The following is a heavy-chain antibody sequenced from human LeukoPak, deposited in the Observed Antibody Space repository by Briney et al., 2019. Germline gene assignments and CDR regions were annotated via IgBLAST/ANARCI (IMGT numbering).Heavy chain of an antibody. CDR2: TSSSDPGT. D-gene: IGHD2-15*01. CDR1: GFPLSSYA. J-gene: IGHJ4*02. V-gene: IGHV3-23*01. CDR3: AKDSNALGYCSGGSCADIDY. Sequence: HTGGSLRLSCAASGFPLSSYAMSWVRQASGKGLEWVSATSSSDPGTYYADSVRGRFTISRDNSKNTLYLQMNSLRAEDTAVYYCAKDSNALGYCSGGSCADIDYWGQGTLVTVSS.